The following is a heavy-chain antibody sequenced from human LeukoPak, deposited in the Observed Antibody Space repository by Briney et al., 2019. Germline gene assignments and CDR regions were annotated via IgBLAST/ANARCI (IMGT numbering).Heavy chain of an antibody. D-gene: IGHD3-22*01. CDR1: GFTFSSYA. CDR2: ISGSGGST. V-gene: IGHV3-23*01. Sequence: PGGSLRLSCAASGFTFSSYAMSWVRQAPGKGLEWVSAISGSGGSTYYADSAKGRFTISRDNSKNTLYLQMNSLRAEDTAVYYCAKGHPLSHYYDSSGRSEYFQHWGQGTLVTVSP. J-gene: IGHJ1*01. CDR3: AKGHPLSHYYDSSGRSEYFQH.